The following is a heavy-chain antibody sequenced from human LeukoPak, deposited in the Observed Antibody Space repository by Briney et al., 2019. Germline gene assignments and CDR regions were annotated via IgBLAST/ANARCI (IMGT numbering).Heavy chain of an antibody. Sequence: GESLKISCKGSGYSFISYWIGWVRQMPGKGLEWMGIIYPGDSDTRYSPSFQGQVTISVDKSISTAYLEWSSLKASDTAMYYCARHVSSSRVAYDVWGQGTMVTVSS. CDR1: GYSFISYW. D-gene: IGHD2-2*01. V-gene: IGHV5-51*01. CDR2: IYPGDSDT. J-gene: IGHJ3*01. CDR3: ARHVSSSRVAYDV.